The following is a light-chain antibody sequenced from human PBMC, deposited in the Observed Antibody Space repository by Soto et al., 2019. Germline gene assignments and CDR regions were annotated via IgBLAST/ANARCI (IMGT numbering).Light chain of an antibody. CDR1: SSDVGGYNF. J-gene: IGLJ3*02. CDR2: EVV. V-gene: IGLV2-14*01. Sequence: QSALTQPASVSASPGQSITISCTGTSSDVGGYNFVSWYQLHPGKTPKLLIYEVVYRPSGVSDRFSGSKSGNTASLTISGLQAEDEADYYCQAYDDSLTAFVFGGGTKVTVL. CDR3: QAYDDSLTAFV.